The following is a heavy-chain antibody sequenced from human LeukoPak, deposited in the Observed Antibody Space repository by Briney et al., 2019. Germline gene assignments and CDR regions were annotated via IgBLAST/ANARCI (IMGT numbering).Heavy chain of an antibody. J-gene: IGHJ4*02. CDR2: IYWDDDK. D-gene: IGHD3-22*01. V-gene: IGHV2-5*02. CDR3: AHRQNYYYSNIDDY. CDR1: GFSLSARGVG. Sequence: SGPTLVNPTQTLTLTCTFSGFSLSARGVGVGWIRQPPGKALEWLALIYWDDDKRYSPSLKSRITITKDTSKNQVVLTMTNMDAMDTSKYDRAHRQNYYYSNIDDYWSEGTVVIVSS.